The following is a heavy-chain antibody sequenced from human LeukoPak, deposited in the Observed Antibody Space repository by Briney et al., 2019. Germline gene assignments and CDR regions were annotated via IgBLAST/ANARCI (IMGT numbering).Heavy chain of an antibody. Sequence: ASVKVSCKASGYTFTSYYMHWVRQAPGQGLEWMGIINPSGGSTSYAQKFQGRVTMTRDTSTSTVYMELSSLRSEDTAVYYCARERRKNGGGAAFDIWGQGTMVTVSS. V-gene: IGHV1-46*01. D-gene: IGHD4-23*01. CDR3: ARERRKNGGGAAFDI. J-gene: IGHJ3*02. CDR1: GYTFTSYY. CDR2: INPSGGST.